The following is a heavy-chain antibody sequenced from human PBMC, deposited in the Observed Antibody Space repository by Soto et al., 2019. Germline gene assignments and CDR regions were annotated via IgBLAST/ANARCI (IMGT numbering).Heavy chain of an antibody. V-gene: IGHV3-23*01. Sequence: XXSLRLSCAASGLTFSSYAMRWVLQAPGKGLEWVSAISAGGGNTYYRDSVKGRFTISRDNSKNTLYLQMNSLRAEDTAVYFCAQTTPSIHWFDPWGQGTLVTVSS. CDR2: ISAGGGNT. D-gene: IGHD1-1*01. CDR3: AQTTPSIHWFDP. CDR1: GLTFSSYA. J-gene: IGHJ5*02.